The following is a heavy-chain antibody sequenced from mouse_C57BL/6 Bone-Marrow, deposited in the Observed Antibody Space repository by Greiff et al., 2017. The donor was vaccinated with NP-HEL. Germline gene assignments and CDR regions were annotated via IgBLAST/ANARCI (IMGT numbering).Heavy chain of an antibody. CDR2: IYPGSGNT. CDR1: GYTFTDYY. V-gene: IGHV1-76*01. CDR3: ARERDWFAY. J-gene: IGHJ3*01. Sequence: VQLQQSGAELVRPGASVKLSCKASGYTFTDYYINWVKQRPGQGLEWIARIYPGSGNTYYNEKFKGKATLTAEKSSSTAYMQLSSLTSEDSAVYFCARERDWFAYWGQGTLVTVSA.